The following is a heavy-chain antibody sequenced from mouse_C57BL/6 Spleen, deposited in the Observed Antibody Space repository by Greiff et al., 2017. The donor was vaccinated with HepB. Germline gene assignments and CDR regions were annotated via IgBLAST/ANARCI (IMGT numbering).Heavy chain of an antibody. J-gene: IGHJ3*01. V-gene: IGHV5-6*01. CDR3: ARVYDGYCAWFAY. D-gene: IGHD2-3*01. CDR2: ISSGGSYT. Sequence: VQLKESGGDLVKPGGSLKLSCAASGFTFSSYGMSWVRQTPDKRLEWVATISSGGSYTYYPDSVKGRFTISRDNAKNTLYLQMSSLKSEDTAMYYCARVYDGYCAWFAYWGQGTLVTVSA. CDR1: GFTFSSYG.